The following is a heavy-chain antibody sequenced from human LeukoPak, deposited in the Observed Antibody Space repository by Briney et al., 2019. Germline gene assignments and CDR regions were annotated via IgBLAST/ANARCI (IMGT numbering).Heavy chain of an antibody. CDR1: GDSFRSGGLY. D-gene: IGHD6-19*01. V-gene: IGHV4-61*08. Sequence: SETLSLTCTLFGDSFRSGGLYWGWIRQPPGKRPEWIGDTFHTGKTNYNPSLKSRVTISVDTSKNQFSLKLSSVTAADTAVYYCARGRSSGWYPPHFDYWGQGTLVTVSS. J-gene: IGHJ4*02. CDR3: ARGRSSGWYPPHFDY. CDR2: TFHTGKT.